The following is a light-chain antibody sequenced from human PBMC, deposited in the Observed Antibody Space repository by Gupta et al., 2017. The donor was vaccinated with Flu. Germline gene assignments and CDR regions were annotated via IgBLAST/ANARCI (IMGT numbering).Light chain of an antibody. CDR3: QSYDSSLSGHVV. V-gene: IGLV1-40*01. CDR2: GNS. Sequence: QSVLTQPPSVSGAPGQRVTISCTGSSSNIGAGYDVHWYQQLPGTAPKLLIYGNSNRPSRVPDRFSGSKSGTSASLAITGLQAEDEADYYCQSYDSSLSGHVVFGGGTKLTVL. J-gene: IGLJ2*01. CDR1: SSNIGAGYD.